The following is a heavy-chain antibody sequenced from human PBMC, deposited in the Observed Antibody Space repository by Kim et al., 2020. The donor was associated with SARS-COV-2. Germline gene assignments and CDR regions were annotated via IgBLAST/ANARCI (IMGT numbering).Heavy chain of an antibody. CDR3: ARGRFGYERITMVRGAGRAEYFQH. J-gene: IGHJ1*01. D-gene: IGHD3-10*01. CDR2: IYYTGST. V-gene: IGHV4-39*07. CDR1: GDSISSSTYY. Sequence: SETLSLTCTVSGDSISSSTYYWGWIRQPPGKGLEWIGTIYYTGSTYYNPSLKSRVTISVDTSKNQFSLKLSSVTAADTAVYYCARGRFGYERITMVRGAGRAEYFQHWGQGTLVTVSS.